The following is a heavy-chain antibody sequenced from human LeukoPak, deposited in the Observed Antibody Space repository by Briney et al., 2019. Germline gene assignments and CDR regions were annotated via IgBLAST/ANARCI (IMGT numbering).Heavy chain of an antibody. CDR2: IKQDGSEK. CDR3: VKDRRNPYRPEGPFDP. Sequence: GGSLRLSCAASGFTFSGYWMTWVRQAPGKGLEWVANIKQDGSEKHYVDSVKGRFTISRDNVMNSLYLQMNSLRPEDAALYYCVKDRRNPYRPEGPFDPWGQGTLVTVSS. D-gene: IGHD1-14*01. J-gene: IGHJ5*02. V-gene: IGHV3-7*03. CDR1: GFTFSGYW.